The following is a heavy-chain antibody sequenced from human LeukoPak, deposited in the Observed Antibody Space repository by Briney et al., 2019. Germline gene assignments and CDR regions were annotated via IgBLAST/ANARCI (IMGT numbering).Heavy chain of an antibody. D-gene: IGHD2-15*01. CDR1: GYTFTNYT. CDR2: ISAYNGNT. V-gene: IGHV1-18*01. Sequence: GASVKVSCKASGYTFTNYTIHWVRQAPGQRLEWMGWISAYNGNTNYAQKLQGRVTMTTDTSTNTAYMELRSLRSDDTAVYYCARDLHCSGGSCYYLGLSSFDYWGQGTLVTVSS. CDR3: ARDLHCSGGSCYYLGLSSFDY. J-gene: IGHJ4*02.